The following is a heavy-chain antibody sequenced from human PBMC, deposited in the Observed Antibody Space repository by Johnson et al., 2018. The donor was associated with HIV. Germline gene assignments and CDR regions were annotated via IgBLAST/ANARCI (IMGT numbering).Heavy chain of an antibody. CDR2: ISYDGSNK. D-gene: IGHD3-10*01. Sequence: QMLLVESGGGVVQPGRSLRLSCAASGFTFSSYAMHWVRQAPGKGLEWVEVISYDGSNKYYADTVQGRFTISRDNSKNTLYLQMNSLRAEDTAVYYCAKVSGGGIVRWDIWGQGTMVTVSS. CDR3: AKVSGGGIVRWDI. J-gene: IGHJ3*02. CDR1: GFTFSSYA. V-gene: IGHV3-30-3*01.